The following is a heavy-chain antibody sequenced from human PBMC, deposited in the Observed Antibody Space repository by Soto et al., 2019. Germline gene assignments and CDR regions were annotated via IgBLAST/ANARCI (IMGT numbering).Heavy chain of an antibody. V-gene: IGHV3-23*01. CDR1: GFTFSKYA. CDR3: AKDRSYYSAWRFAY. J-gene: IGHJ4*02. Sequence: PGGSLRLSCAPSGFTFSKYAMNWVRQAPGRGLEWVSTISGDAGTTHYADSVKGRFTISRDDSKSTLYLQMNSLRAEDTAVYYCAKDRSYYSAWRFAYWGQGTLVTVSS. CDR2: ISGDAGTT. D-gene: IGHD6-19*01.